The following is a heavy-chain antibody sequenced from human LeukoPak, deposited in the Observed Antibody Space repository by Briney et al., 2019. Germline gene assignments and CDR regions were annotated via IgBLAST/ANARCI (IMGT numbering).Heavy chain of an antibody. J-gene: IGHJ4*02. D-gene: IGHD3-10*01. CDR3: AREGGTMVRGAPLDY. CDR2: IIPIFGTA. V-gene: IGHV1-69*06. CDR1: GGTFSSYA. Sequence: SVKVSCKASGGTFSSYAISWVRQAPGQGLEWMGGIIPIFGTANYAQKFQGRVTITADKSTSTAYMELSSLRSEDTAVYYCAREGGTMVRGAPLDYWGQGTLVTVSS.